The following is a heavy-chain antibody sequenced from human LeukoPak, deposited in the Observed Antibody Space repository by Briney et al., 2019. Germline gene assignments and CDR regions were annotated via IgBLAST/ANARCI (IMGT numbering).Heavy chain of an antibody. CDR1: GGSISSYY. D-gene: IGHD3-22*01. Sequence: PSETLSLTCTVSGGSISSYYWSWIRQPAGKGLEWIGRIYTSGSTNYNPSLKSRVTMSVDTSKNQFSLKLSSVTAADTAVYYCARTPYDSSGYYLYYYYYYMGVWGKGTTVTVSS. CDR3: ARTPYDSSGYYLYYYYYYMGV. J-gene: IGHJ6*03. CDR2: IYTSGST. V-gene: IGHV4-4*07.